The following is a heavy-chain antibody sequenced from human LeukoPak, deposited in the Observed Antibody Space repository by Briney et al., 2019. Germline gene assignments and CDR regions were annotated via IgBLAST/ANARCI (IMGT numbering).Heavy chain of an antibody. CDR2: INSDGSST. CDR3: ARGRYCSGGSCYSLGRY. J-gene: IGHJ4*02. CDR1: GFTFSSYW. V-gene: IGHV3-74*01. D-gene: IGHD2-15*01. Sequence: PGGSLRLSCAASGFTFSSYWMHWVRQAPGKGLVWVSRINSDGSSTSYADSVKGRFTISRDNAKNTLYLQMNSLRAEDTAVYYCARGRYCSGGSCYSLGRYWGQGTLVTVSS.